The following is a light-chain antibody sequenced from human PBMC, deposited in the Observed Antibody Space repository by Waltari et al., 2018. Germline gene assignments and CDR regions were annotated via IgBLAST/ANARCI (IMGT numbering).Light chain of an antibody. V-gene: IGKV1-39*01. CDR1: QSITSR. J-gene: IGKJ1*01. Sequence: DIQMTQSPSSLSASVGDRVTITCRASQSITSRLNWYQQKPGKAPKVLIYAASSLQSGVPSRFSGSGSGTDFTLTISSLQPEDFAIYYCQQSYSIPWTFAQGTKVEIK. CDR2: AAS. CDR3: QQSYSIPWT.